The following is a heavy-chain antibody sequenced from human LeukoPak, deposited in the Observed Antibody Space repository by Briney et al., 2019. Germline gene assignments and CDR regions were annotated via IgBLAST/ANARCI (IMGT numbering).Heavy chain of an antibody. J-gene: IGHJ4*02. CDR1: GFTFSSYA. CDR3: AKLGRYYYGSGSPYYFDY. Sequence: PGGSLRLSCAASGFTFSSYAMSWDRQAPGKGLEWVSAISGSGGSTYYADSVKGRFTISRDNSKNTLYLQMNSLRAEDTAVYYCAKLGRYYYGSGSPYYFDYWGQGTLVTVSS. D-gene: IGHD3-10*01. V-gene: IGHV3-23*01. CDR2: ISGSGGST.